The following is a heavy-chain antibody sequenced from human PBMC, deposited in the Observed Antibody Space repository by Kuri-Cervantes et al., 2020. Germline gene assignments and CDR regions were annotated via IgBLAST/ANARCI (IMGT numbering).Heavy chain of an antibody. V-gene: IGHV1-18*01. CDR2: ISAYNGNT. D-gene: IGHD3-3*01. Sequence: ASVKVSCKASCYTFTSYGISWVRQAPGQGLEWMGWISAYNGNTNYSQKFQGRVTMTRDTSTSKVYMELISLRSEDTAVYYCARDYDFWSGYYRGGSYYFDYWGQGTLVTVSS. CDR1: CYTFTSYG. CDR3: ARDYDFWSGYYRGGSYYFDY. J-gene: IGHJ4*02.